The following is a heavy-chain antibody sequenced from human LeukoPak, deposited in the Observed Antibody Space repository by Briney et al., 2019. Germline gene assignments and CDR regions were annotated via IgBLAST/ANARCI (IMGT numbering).Heavy chain of an antibody. V-gene: IGHV4-34*01. CDR1: GGSFSGYY. J-gene: IGHJ4*02. CDR2: INHSGST. D-gene: IGHD3-3*01. Sequence: SETLSLTCAVYGGSFSGYYWSWIRQPPGKGLEWIGEINHSGSTNYNPSLKSRVTISIDTSKNQFSLKLSSVTAADTAVYYCARGSGYSSNLDYWGQGTPVTVSS. CDR3: ARGSGYSSNLDY.